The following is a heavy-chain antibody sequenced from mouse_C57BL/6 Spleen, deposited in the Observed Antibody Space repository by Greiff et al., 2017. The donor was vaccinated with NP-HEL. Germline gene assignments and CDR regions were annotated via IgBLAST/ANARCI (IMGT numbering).Heavy chain of an antibody. V-gene: IGHV5-4*01. Sequence: EVKLMESGGGLVKPGGSLKLSCAASGFTFSSYAMSWVRQTPEKRLEWVATISDGGSYTYYQDNVKGRFTISRDNAKNNLYLQMSHLKSEDTAMYYCARDRYYYGSSYDYFDYWGQGTTLTVSS. D-gene: IGHD1-1*01. J-gene: IGHJ2*01. CDR3: ARDRYYYGSSYDYFDY. CDR1: GFTFSSYA. CDR2: ISDGGSYT.